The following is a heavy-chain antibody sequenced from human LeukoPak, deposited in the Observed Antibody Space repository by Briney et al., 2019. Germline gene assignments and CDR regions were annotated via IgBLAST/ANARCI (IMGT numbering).Heavy chain of an antibody. CDR3: AKDREGVTATSPNWLDP. Sequence: GASVKVSSTASVYTFTAYYKTWVGQAPGQGLEWMVWINPKSGGTTYAQKFQGRVTMTRDTSIKTAYMELSRLTSDDTAVFYCAKDREGVTATSPNWLDPWGQGTLVTVSS. D-gene: IGHD2-21*02. CDR2: INPKSGGT. V-gene: IGHV1-2*02. J-gene: IGHJ5*02. CDR1: VYTFTAYY.